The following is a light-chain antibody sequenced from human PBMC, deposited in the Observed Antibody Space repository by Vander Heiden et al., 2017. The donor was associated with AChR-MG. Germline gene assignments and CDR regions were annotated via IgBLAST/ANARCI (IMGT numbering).Light chain of an antibody. CDR1: SSNIGSNS. V-gene: IGLV1-44*01. CDR2: SNI. J-gene: IGLJ3*02. Sequence: QSVLTQPPSASGTPGQRVIIPCSGSSSNIGSNSVNWYQQRPGTAPNFLIYSNIQRRSGVPDRFSGSKSGTSATLAITGLQSEDEADYFCAAWDDSLNGWVFGGGTKLTVL. CDR3: AAWDDSLNGWV.